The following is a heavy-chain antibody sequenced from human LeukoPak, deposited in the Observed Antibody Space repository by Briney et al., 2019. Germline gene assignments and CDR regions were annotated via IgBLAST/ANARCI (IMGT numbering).Heavy chain of an antibody. CDR1: GGSISTSNYY. CDR3: ARLRVVRYYYYYMDV. Sequence: PSETLSLTCTVSGGSISTSNYYWGWIRQPAGKGLEWIGRIYTSGSTNYNPSLKSRVTISVDTSKNQFSLKLSSVTAADTAVYYCARLRVVRYYYYYMDVWGKGTTVTISS. V-gene: IGHV4-61*02. J-gene: IGHJ6*03. D-gene: IGHD2-15*01. CDR2: IYTSGST.